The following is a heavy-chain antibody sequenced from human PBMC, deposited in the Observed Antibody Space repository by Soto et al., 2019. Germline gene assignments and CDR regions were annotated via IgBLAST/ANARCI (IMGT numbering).Heavy chain of an antibody. D-gene: IGHD6-6*01. V-gene: IGHV4-61*01. CDR2: ISYSGST. J-gene: IGHJ6*02. CDR1: GGSVSSGSYY. Sequence: SETLSLTCTVSGGSVSSGSYYWSWIRQPPGKGLEWIGYISYSGSTNYNPSLKSRVTISVDTSKNQFSLKLSSVTAADTAVYYCAREIKQLVAGSRYYSYYGMDVWGQGTTVTVSS. CDR3: AREIKQLVAGSRYYSYYGMDV.